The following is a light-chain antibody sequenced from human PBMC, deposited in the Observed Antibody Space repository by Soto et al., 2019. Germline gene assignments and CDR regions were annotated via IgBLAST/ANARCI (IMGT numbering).Light chain of an antibody. CDR3: KQYKSYWT. CDR1: QSLSRW. CDR2: DAS. Sequence: DIQMTQSPSSLSSSVGDRVTITCRASQSLSRWLAWYQQKPGKAPKLLIYDASSLESAVPSRFSGSGSGTEFTLTISSLQPDDFATYYCKQYKSYWTFGQGTKVDIK. J-gene: IGKJ1*01. V-gene: IGKV1-5*01.